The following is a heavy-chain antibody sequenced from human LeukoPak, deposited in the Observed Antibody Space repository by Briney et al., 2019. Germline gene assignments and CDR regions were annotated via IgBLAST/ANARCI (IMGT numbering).Heavy chain of an antibody. CDR3: AKVLGEYSIRSKPLDT. Sequence: GGSLRLSCVASGFTFSDYGMHWVRQAPGKGLEWVAFIRYDGSNKYYPDSVRGRFTVSRDNSKNTLYLQMNSLRPEDTAMYYCAKVLGEYSIRSKPLDTWGQGTLVTVSS. CDR2: IRYDGSNK. J-gene: IGHJ5*02. V-gene: IGHV3-30*02. D-gene: IGHD6-13*01. CDR1: GFTFSDYG.